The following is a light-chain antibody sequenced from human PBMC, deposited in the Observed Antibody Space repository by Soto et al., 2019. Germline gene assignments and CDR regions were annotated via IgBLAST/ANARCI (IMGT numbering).Light chain of an antibody. CDR3: QSYDSSLGASL. CDR2: GNS. CDR1: SSNIGAGYD. V-gene: IGLV1-40*01. Sequence: QSVVTQPPSVSGAPGQRVTISCTGSSSNIGAGYDVNWYQQLPGTAPKLLIYGNSNRPSGVPDRFSGSKSATSASLAIAGLQAEDEADYYCQSYDSSLGASLFGGGTKVTVL. J-gene: IGLJ2*01.